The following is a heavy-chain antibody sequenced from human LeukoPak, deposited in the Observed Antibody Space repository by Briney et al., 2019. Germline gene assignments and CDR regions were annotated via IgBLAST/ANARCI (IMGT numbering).Heavy chain of an antibody. CDR3: ARLYGDYLSPIHY. CDR1: GGSVSSGSYY. Sequence: SETLSLICTVSGGSVSSGSYYWSWIRQPPGKGLEWIGYIYYSGSTNYNPSLKSRVTISVDTSKNQFSLKLRSVTAADTAVYYCARLYGDYLSPIHYWGQGTLVTVSS. J-gene: IGHJ4*02. V-gene: IGHV4-61*01. CDR2: IYYSGST. D-gene: IGHD4-17*01.